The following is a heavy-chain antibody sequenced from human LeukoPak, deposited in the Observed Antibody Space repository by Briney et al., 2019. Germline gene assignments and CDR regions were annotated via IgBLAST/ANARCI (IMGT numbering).Heavy chain of an antibody. CDR3: ARGSYSDYIFDY. CDR2: IIPMFGAT. J-gene: IGHJ4*02. CDR1: GGIFSSYG. V-gene: IGHV1-69*05. Sequence: GSSVKVSCKASGGIFSSYGINWVRQAPGQGLEWMGRIIPMFGATNYAQKFQGRVTVTTDESTSTAHMELSSLRSEDTAVYYCARGSYSDYIFDYWGQGTLVTVSS. D-gene: IGHD4-11*01.